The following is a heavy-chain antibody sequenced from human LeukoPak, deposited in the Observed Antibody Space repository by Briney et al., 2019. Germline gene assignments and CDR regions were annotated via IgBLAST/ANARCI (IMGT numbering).Heavy chain of an antibody. D-gene: IGHD5-24*01. J-gene: IGHJ4*02. CDR2: IYYSGST. CDR1: GGSISSSSYY. CDR3: ARRDSKTGFDH. Sequence: SETLSLTCTVSGGSISSSSYYWGWIRQPPGKGLEWIGSIYYSGSTYYNPSLKSRVTISVDTSKNQFSLKLSSVTAADTAVYYCARRDSKTGFDHWGQGTLVTVSS. V-gene: IGHV4-39*07.